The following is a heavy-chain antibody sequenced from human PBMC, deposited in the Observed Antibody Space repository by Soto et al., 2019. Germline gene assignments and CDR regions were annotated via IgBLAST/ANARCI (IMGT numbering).Heavy chain of an antibody. CDR2: ISGRGDDT. Sequence: EVQLLESGGDLVQPGGSLRLSCAASGFTFSSYAMSWVRQAPGKGLEWVSTISGRGDDTYYTDSVKGRFTISRDNSKNALYVHMNSLRAEDRAVYYCARAQPTYSSSYFDYWGQGTLVTVSS. J-gene: IGHJ4*02. D-gene: IGHD3-22*01. CDR3: ARAQPTYSSSYFDY. V-gene: IGHV3-23*01. CDR1: GFTFSSYA.